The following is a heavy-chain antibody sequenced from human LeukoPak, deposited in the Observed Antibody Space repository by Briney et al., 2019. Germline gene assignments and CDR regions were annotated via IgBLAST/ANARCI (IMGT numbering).Heavy chain of an antibody. CDR1: GGSFSGYY. J-gene: IGHJ5*02. CDR3: ARMGYCSSTSCYTWVWFDP. CDR2: INHSGST. V-gene: IGHV4-34*01. Sequence: SETLSLTCAVYGGSFSGYYWSWIRQPPGKGLEWIGGINHSGSTNYNPSLKSRVTISVDTSKNQFSLKLSSVTAADTAVYYCARMGYCSSTSCYTWVWFDPWGQGTLVTVSS. D-gene: IGHD2-2*02.